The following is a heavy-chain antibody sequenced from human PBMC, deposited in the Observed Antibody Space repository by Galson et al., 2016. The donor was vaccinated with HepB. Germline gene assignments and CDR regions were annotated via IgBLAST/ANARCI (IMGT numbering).Heavy chain of an antibody. D-gene: IGHD3-3*01. CDR3: AKDGPPERFTIFGVVGYYFDY. J-gene: IGHJ4*02. Sequence: SLRLSCAASGFTFSNFPMAWVRQAPGQGLDWVAGISGSGNSPYYADSVKGRFTISRDNAKNSLYLHMNSVRPEDTALYYCAKDGPPERFTIFGVVGYYFDYWGQGTLVTVPS. V-gene: IGHV3-21*04. CDR1: GFTFSNFP. CDR2: ISGSGNSP.